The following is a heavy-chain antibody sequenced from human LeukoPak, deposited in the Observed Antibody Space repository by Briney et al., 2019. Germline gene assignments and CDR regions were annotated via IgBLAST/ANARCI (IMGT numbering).Heavy chain of an antibody. J-gene: IGHJ4*02. CDR1: GGTFSSYA. V-gene: IGHV1-69*05. Sequence: SVKVSCKASGGTFSSYAINWVRQAPGQGLEWMGGIIPIFGTANYAQKFQGRVTISTGESTSTAYMELSSLTSEDTAVYYCARDVPISRYRSSSAFDHWGQGTLVTVSS. CDR3: ARDVPISRYRSSSAFDH. D-gene: IGHD6-13*01. CDR2: IIPIFGTA.